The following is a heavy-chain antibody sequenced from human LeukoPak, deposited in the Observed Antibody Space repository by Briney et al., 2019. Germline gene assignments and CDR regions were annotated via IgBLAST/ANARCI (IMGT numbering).Heavy chain of an antibody. CDR3: ARGLGRLWFGEFWFDP. D-gene: IGHD3-10*01. Sequence: GGSLRLSCAASGFTFSSYAMSWVRQAPGKGLEWVSAISGSGGSTYYADSVKGRFTISSDNSKNTLYLQMNSLRAEDTAVYYCARGLGRLWFGEFWFDPWGQGTLVTVSS. CDR2: ISGSGGST. V-gene: IGHV3-23*01. CDR1: GFTFSSYA. J-gene: IGHJ5*02.